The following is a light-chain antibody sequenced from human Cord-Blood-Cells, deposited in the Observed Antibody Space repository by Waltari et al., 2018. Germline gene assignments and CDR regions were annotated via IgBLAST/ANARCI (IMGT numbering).Light chain of an antibody. V-gene: IGKV3-15*01. Sequence: ELVMTQSPAPLSVSPGERATLPCRASQSVSSNLAWYQQKPGQAPRLLIYGASTRATGIPARFSGSGSGTEFTLTISGLQSEDFAVYYCQQYNNWPPWTFGQGTKVEIK. CDR1: QSVSSN. J-gene: IGKJ1*01. CDR3: QQYNNWPPWT. CDR2: GAS.